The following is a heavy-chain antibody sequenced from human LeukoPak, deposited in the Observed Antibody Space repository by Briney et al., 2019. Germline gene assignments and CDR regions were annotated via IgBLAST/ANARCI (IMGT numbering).Heavy chain of an antibody. CDR3: ARAASSGWYADY. V-gene: IGHV4-59*01. D-gene: IGHD6-19*01. CDR2: IYYSGTT. J-gene: IGHJ4*02. Sequence: PSETLSLTCTVSGGSITGYYWSWIRQPPGEGLEWIAYIYYSGTTTYNPSLKSRVTISLDTSKNQFSLRLNSVTAADTAVYYCARAASSGWYADYWGRGTLVTVSS. CDR1: GGSITGYY.